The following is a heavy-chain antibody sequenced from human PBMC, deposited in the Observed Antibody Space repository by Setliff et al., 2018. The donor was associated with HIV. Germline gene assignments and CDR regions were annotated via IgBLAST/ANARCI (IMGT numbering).Heavy chain of an antibody. V-gene: IGHV4-39*01. CDR1: GGSIISDIFY. J-gene: IGHJ4*02. CDR3: ARYTVGSMVDY. CDR2: IYPGST. D-gene: IGHD5-12*01. Sequence: LSLTCSVSGGSIISDIFYWGWIRQPPGKGLEWIGSIYPGSTKCNPSLRSRLSISLDSPTNQFSVTLSSVTAADTAMYYCARYTVGSMVDYWGPGTLVTVSS.